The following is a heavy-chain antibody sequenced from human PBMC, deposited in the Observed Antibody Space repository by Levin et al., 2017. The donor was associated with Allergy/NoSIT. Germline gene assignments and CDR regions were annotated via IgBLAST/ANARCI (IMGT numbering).Heavy chain of an antibody. J-gene: IGHJ4*02. D-gene: IGHD6-19*01. CDR1: GFSLSNAW. V-gene: IGHV3-15*01. CDR3: ATQFQW. CDR2: ITSKTDGAAT. Sequence: GESLKISCAASGFSLSNAWMNWVRQAPGKGLEWIGRITSKTDGAATDYAAPLKGSVSISRDDSTNTLYLEMNSRKVEDAAVYYCATQFQWWGQGTLVTVSS.